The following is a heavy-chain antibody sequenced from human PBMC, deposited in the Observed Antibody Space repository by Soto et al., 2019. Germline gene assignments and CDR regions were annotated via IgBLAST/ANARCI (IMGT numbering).Heavy chain of an antibody. CDR2: INPNSGGT. V-gene: IGHV1-2*04. CDR3: ARETLDYDSSGNMDY. J-gene: IGHJ4*02. Sequence: ASVKVSCKGAGYTFTGYYMHWGRQAPGQGLEWMGWINPNSGGTNYAQKFQGWVTMTRDTSISTAYMELSRLRSDDTAVYYCARETLDYDSSGNMDYWGQGTLVTVSS. CDR1: GYTFTGYY. D-gene: IGHD3-22*01.